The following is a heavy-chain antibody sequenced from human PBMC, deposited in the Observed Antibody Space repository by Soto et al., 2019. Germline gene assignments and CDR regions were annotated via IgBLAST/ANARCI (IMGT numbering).Heavy chain of an antibody. CDR3: AKDLDVVVVVTATRGLDV. J-gene: IGHJ6*02. Sequence: QVQLVESGGGVVQPGRSLRLSCAASGFTFDNYGLHWVRQAPGKGLEWGAVISYDGSKKFYADSVTGRFTISRDNSKNTLYLQMNTLRVEDTAVYYCAKDLDVVVVVTATRGLDVWGQGTTVTVSS. CDR1: GFTFDNYG. D-gene: IGHD2-15*01. CDR2: ISYDGSKK. V-gene: IGHV3-30*18.